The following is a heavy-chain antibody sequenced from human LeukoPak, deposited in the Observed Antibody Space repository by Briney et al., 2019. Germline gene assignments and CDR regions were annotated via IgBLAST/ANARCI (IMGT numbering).Heavy chain of an antibody. V-gene: IGHV4-34*01. CDR3: ARGRAARGYFDY. J-gene: IGHJ4*02. CDR2: INHSGST. CDR1: GGSFSGYY. Sequence: SETLSLTCAVYGGSFSGYYRSWIRQPPGKGLEWIGEINHSGSTNYNPSLKSRVTISVDTSKNQFSLKLSSATAADTAVYYCARGRAARGYFDYWGQGTLVTVSS. D-gene: IGHD6-25*01.